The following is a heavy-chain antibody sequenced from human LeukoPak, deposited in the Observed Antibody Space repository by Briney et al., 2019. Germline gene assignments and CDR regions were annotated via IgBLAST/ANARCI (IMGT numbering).Heavy chain of an antibody. Sequence: GGSLRLSRAASGFTFSSSAMSWVRQVPGKGLEWVSGISASGGSTSYADSVRGRSTISRDNSKNTLYVQMNSLRDEDTAVYYCAKGGDGYNYYFDYWGQETLVTVSS. CDR1: GFTFSSSA. V-gene: IGHV3-23*01. J-gene: IGHJ4*02. D-gene: IGHD5-24*01. CDR3: AKGGDGYNYYFDY. CDR2: ISASGGST.